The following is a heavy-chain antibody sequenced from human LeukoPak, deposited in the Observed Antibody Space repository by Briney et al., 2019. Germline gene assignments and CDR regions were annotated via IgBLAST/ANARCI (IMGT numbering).Heavy chain of an antibody. CDR1: GYTFTGYY. Sequence: GASVKVSCKASGYTFTGYYMHWVRPAPGQGLEWMGWINPNSGGTNYAQKFQGRVTMTRDTSISTAYMELSRLRSDDTAVYYCARDPYLGSSWYEWGQGTLVTVSS. CDR2: INPNSGGT. CDR3: ARDPYLGSSWYE. D-gene: IGHD6-13*01. J-gene: IGHJ4*02. V-gene: IGHV1-2*02.